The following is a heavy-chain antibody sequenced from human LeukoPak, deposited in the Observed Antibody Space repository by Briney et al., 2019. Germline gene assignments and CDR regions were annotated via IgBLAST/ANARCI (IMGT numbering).Heavy chain of an antibody. Sequence: SQTLSLTCAISGDRVSSNSAAWNWIRQSPSRGLEWLGRTYYRSKSYVDYAVSLKSRIAINPDTSKNQFSLQLNSVTPEDTAVYYCARETYSSGWYDRGVDYWGQGTLVTVSS. CDR3: ARETYSSGWYDRGVDY. CDR2: TYYRSKSYV. CDR1: GDRVSSNSAA. V-gene: IGHV6-1*01. D-gene: IGHD6-19*01. J-gene: IGHJ4*02.